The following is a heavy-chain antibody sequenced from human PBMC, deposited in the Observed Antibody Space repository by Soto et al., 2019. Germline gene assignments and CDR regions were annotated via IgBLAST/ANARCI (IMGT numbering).Heavy chain of an antibody. D-gene: IGHD6-6*01. V-gene: IGHV3-11*01. CDR2: ISSSGSTI. Sequence: GGSPRLSCAASGFSFGDYYMSWVGQAPGKGLEWVSYISSSGSTIYYADSVKGRFTISRDNAKNSLYLQMNSLRAEDTAVYYCARGSGSSFVSDDYWGQGTLVTVSS. CDR1: GFSFGDYY. J-gene: IGHJ4*02. CDR3: ARGSGSSFVSDDY.